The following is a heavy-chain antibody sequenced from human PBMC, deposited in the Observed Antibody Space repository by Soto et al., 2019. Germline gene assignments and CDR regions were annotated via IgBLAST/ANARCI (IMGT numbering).Heavy chain of an antibody. CDR3: ATQGTYSGSHLAMGDY. J-gene: IGHJ4*02. CDR2: IDPSDSYT. Sequence: EVQLVQSGAEVKKPGESLRISCKGSGYSFTSYWISWVRQMPGKGLEWMGRIDPSDSYTNYSPSFQGHVTISADKSISTAYLQWSSLKASDTAMYYCATQGTYSGSHLAMGDYWGQGTLVTVSS. CDR1: GYSFTSYW. D-gene: IGHD1-26*01. V-gene: IGHV5-10-1*03.